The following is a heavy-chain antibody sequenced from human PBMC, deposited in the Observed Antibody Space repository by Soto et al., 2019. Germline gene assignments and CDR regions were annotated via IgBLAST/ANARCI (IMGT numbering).Heavy chain of an antibody. CDR2: SSGSGGST. CDR1: GFTFSSYA. J-gene: IGHJ3*02. V-gene: IGHV3-23*01. D-gene: IGHD3-22*01. CDR3: AKVGLRITMIVVATDAFDI. Sequence: PGGSLILSCAASGFTFSSYALSWVRQAPGTGLEWVSASSGSGGSTYYADSVKGRFTISRDNSKNTLYLQMNSLRAEDTAVYYCAKVGLRITMIVVATDAFDIWGQGKMFTVS.